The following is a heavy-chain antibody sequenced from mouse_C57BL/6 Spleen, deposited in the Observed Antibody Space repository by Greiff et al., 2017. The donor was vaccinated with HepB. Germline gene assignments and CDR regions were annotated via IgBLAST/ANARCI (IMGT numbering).Heavy chain of an antibody. CDR1: GYTFTDYE. CDR2: IDPETGGT. J-gene: IGHJ2*01. V-gene: IGHV1-15*01. Sequence: QVQLQQSGAELVRPGASVTLSCKASGYTFTDYEMPWVKQTPVNGLEWIGAIDPETGGTAYNQKFKGKAILTADKSSSTAYMELRSLTSEDSAVYYCTETKYRDYWGQGTTLTVSS. D-gene: IGHD1-3*01. CDR3: TETKYRDY.